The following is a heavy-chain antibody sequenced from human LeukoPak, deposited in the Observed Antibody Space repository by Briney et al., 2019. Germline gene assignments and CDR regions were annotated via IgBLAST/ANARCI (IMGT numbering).Heavy chain of an antibody. CDR3: ARGRSRVRGNWFDP. V-gene: IGHV1-8*01. CDR1: GYTFTSYD. D-gene: IGHD3-10*01. Sequence: ASVKVSCTASGYTFTSYDINWVRQAPGQGLEWMGWMNPNSGNTGYAQKFQGRVTMTRNTSISTAYMELSSLRSEDTAVYYCARGRSRVRGNWFDPWGQETLVTVSS. CDR2: MNPNSGNT. J-gene: IGHJ5*02.